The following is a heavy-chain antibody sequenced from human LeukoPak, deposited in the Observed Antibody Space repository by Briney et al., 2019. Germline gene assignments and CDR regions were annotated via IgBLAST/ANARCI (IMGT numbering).Heavy chain of an antibody. D-gene: IGHD3-22*01. CDR1: GYTFTGYY. J-gene: IGHJ4*02. CDR3: ARGDSSGYTYLFNY. V-gene: IGHV1-2*02. Sequence: ASLKLSCTASGYTFTGYYIHWVRQAPGQGLEWMGCINPNGGGTNYAHKFQGRFTMTRDTSISTAYMKLSRLRSDDTAVYYCARGDSSGYTYLFNYWGQGTLVTVSS. CDR2: INPNGGGT.